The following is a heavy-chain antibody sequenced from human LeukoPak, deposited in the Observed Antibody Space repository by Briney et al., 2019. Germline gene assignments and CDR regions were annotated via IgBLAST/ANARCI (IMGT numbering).Heavy chain of an antibody. V-gene: IGHV3-23*01. CDR3: AKDLYTYGTTPLDY. CDR1: GFTFSSHE. Sequence: GGSLRLSWVVSGFTFSSHEMDRVRQAPGKGLEWVSSISSSGGSTYYADSVKGRFTISRDYSKNTLYLQMNSLRAEDTAVYYCAKDLYTYGTTPLDYWAREPWSPSPQ. J-gene: IGHJ4*02. CDR2: ISSSGGST. D-gene: IGHD5-18*01.